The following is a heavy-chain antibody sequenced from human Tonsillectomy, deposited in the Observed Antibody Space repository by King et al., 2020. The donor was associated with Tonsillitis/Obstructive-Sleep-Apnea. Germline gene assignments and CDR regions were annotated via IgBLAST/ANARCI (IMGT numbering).Heavy chain of an antibody. Sequence: QLQESGPGLVKPSQTLSLTCTVSGGSXSSGGYYWSWIRQHPGKGLEWIGYIYYSGSTYYNPSLKSRVTISVDTSKNQFSLKLSSVTAADTAVYYCXXDXXPXXXXMSXDVWXXGTTVTXSS. CDR2: IYYSGST. CDR1: GGSXSSGGYY. J-gene: IGHJ6*01. CDR3: XXDXXPXXXXMSXDV. V-gene: IGHV4-31*03.